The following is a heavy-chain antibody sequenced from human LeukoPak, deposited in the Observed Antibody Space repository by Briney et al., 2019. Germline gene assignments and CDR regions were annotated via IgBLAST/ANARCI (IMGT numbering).Heavy chain of an antibody. V-gene: IGHV3-11*06. Sequence: GGSLRLSCAASGFTFSDYYMSWIRQAPGKGLEWVSYTSSSSSYTNYADSVKGRFTISRDNAKNSLYLQMNSLRAEDTAVYYCARFITMVRGVIPENWFDPWGQGSLVTVSS. CDR1: GFTFSDYY. J-gene: IGHJ5*02. CDR2: TSSSSSYT. CDR3: ARFITMVRGVIPENWFDP. D-gene: IGHD3-10*01.